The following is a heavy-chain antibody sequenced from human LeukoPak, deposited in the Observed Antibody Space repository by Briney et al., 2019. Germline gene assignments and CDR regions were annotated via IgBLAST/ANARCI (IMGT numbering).Heavy chain of an antibody. CDR1: GDSISRSSDY. CDR3: ARARLLIAATQGGYYFDY. D-gene: IGHD2-15*01. V-gene: IGHV4-30-2*01. J-gene: IGHJ4*02. CDR2: IYHSGST. Sequence: KPSETLSLTCAVSGDSISRSSDYWGWIRQPPGKGLEWIGYIYHSGSTYYNPSLKSRVTISVDRSKNQFSLKLSSVTAADTAVYYCARARLLIAATQGGYYFDYWGQGTLVTVSS.